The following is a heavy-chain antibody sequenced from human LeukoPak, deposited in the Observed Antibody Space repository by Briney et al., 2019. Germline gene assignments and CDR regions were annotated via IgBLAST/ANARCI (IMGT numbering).Heavy chain of an antibody. CDR1: GFTFGSYG. CDR3: TRNLGYCTGGGCYADY. CDR2: IRYDGSNK. J-gene: IGHJ4*02. V-gene: IGHV3-30*02. D-gene: IGHD2-15*01. Sequence: GVSLRLSCAASGFTFGSYGRHWVRHAPGRGLEWVALIRYDGSNKYYADSVKGRFTISRDNSKNTLYLQMNSLRAEDTAVYYCTRNLGYCTGGGCYADYWGQGTLVTVSS.